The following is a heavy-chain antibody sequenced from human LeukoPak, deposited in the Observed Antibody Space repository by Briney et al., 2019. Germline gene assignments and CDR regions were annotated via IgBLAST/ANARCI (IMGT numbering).Heavy chain of an antibody. J-gene: IGHJ4*02. CDR1: GYTFTGYY. V-gene: IGHV1-2*04. Sequence: SVKVSCKASGYTFTGYYIHWVRQAPGQGLEWMGWINPNSGGTDYAQNFQGWVTMTRDTSISTAYMELSRLKSDGTAVYYCATARCGGDCSPSFDYWGQGTLVTVSS. CDR3: ATARCGGDCSPSFDY. D-gene: IGHD2-21*02. CDR2: INPNSGGT.